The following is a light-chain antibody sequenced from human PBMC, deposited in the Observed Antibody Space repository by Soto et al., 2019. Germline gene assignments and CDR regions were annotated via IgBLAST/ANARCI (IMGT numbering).Light chain of an antibody. CDR2: AAS. J-gene: IGKJ5*01. Sequence: DIQMTQSPFSLSVSVGDRVAITCRASQSISSHLNWYQQKPGKAPKFLMYAASSLQSGVPSRFSGSGSGTDFTLTISSLQPEDFATYDCQQSYSTPITFGQGTRLEIK. CDR3: QQSYSTPIT. V-gene: IGKV1-39*01. CDR1: QSISSH.